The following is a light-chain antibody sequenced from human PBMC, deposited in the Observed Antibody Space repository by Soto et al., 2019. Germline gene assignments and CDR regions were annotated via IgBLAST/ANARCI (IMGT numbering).Light chain of an antibody. V-gene: IGKV3-20*01. J-gene: IGKJ1*01. CDR3: QQYGTSGT. CDR1: QSVSNNY. CDR2: GAS. Sequence: EIVLTQSPGTLSLSPGERATLSCRASQSVSNNYLAWYQQTPGKAPRLLIYGASNTATGIPDRLSGSGSGTDFTLTIRRLEPEDSAVYYCQQYGTSGTFGQGTKVDIK.